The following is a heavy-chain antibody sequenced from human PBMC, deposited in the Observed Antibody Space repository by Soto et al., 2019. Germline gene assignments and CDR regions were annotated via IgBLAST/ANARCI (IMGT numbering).Heavy chain of an antibody. Sequence: GESLKISCKGSGYSFTSYWIGWVRQMPGKGLEWMGIIYPGDSDTRYSPSFQGQVTISADKSISTAYLQWSSLKASDTAMYYCARHRLPAAERYYYYYYMDVWGKGTTVTVSS. V-gene: IGHV5-51*01. CDR1: GYSFTSYW. J-gene: IGHJ6*03. CDR3: ARHRLPAAERYYYYYYMDV. D-gene: IGHD2-2*01. CDR2: IYPGDSDT.